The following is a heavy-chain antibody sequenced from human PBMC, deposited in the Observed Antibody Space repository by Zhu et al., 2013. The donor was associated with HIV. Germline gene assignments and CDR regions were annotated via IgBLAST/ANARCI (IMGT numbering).Heavy chain of an antibody. CDR3: ARDLFPSPNNYYDSTDSPFDY. CDR1: GYTFTSYG. J-gene: IGHJ4*02. CDR2: ISAYNGNT. Sequence: QVQLVQSGAEVKKPGASVKVSCKASGYTFTSYGISWVRQAPGQGLGWMGWISAYNGNTNYAQKLQGRVTMTTDTSTSTAYMELRSLRSDDTAVYYCARDLFPSPNNYYDSTDSPFDYWGQGTLVTVSS. D-gene: IGHD3-22*01. V-gene: IGHV1-18*01.